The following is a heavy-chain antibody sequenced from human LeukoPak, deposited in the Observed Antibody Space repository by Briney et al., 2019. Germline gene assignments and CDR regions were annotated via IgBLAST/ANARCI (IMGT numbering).Heavy chain of an antibody. D-gene: IGHD3-22*01. Sequence: GGSLRLSCAASGFTFSSYSMNWVRQAPGKGLEWVAVISYDGSNKYYADSVKGRFTISRDNSKNTLYLQMNSLRAEDTAVYYCARVNVGYYGDYWGQGTLVTVSS. V-gene: IGHV3-30*03. CDR3: ARVNVGYYGDY. J-gene: IGHJ4*02. CDR2: ISYDGSNK. CDR1: GFTFSSYS.